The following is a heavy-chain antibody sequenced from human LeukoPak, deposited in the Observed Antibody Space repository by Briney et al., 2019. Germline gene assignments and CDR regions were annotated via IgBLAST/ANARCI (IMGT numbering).Heavy chain of an antibody. D-gene: IGHD3-16*01. CDR1: GFSFSTYA. CDR2: IRNDGSKR. J-gene: IGHJ1*01. Sequence: GGSLRLSCAASGFSFSTYAMHWVRQAPGKGLEWVAYIRNDGSKRYYADSVKGRFTISRDNSKNTLSLQMNSLRGEDTAVYYCAKSPMTSVNYVDCWGQGTLVTVSS. V-gene: IGHV3-30*02. CDR3: AKSPMTSVNYVDC.